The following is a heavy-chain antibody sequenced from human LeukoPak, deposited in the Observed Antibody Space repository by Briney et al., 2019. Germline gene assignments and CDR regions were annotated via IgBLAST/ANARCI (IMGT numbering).Heavy chain of an antibody. CDR2: TSFDGGNK. D-gene: IGHD3-10*01. CDR1: GLTFSSFG. CDR3: AKDKSVSADYYFDY. Sequence: GGSLRLSCAASGLTFSSFGMHWVRQAPGKGLEWVAVTSFDGGNKHYADSVKGRFTVARDNSKNTFLLQMNNVRTEDTAVYYCAKDKSVSADYYFDYWGQGTLVTVSS. V-gene: IGHV3-30*18. J-gene: IGHJ4*02.